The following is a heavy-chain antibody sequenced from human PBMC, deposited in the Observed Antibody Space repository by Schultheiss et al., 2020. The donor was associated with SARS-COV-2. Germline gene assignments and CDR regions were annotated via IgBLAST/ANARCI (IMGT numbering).Heavy chain of an antibody. CDR1: GFSLITYA. V-gene: IGHV3-23*01. D-gene: IGHD1-26*01. CDR2: FTASGGIT. Sequence: GGSLRLSCAASGFSLITYAMTWVRQAPGKGLECVSSFTASGGITHYAASVKGRFTMSRDNSKNTLYLQMNSLRAEDTAVYYCARDQGVGIVGASTYTTLDSWGQGTLVTVSS. CDR3: ARDQGVGIVGASTYTTLDS. J-gene: IGHJ4*02.